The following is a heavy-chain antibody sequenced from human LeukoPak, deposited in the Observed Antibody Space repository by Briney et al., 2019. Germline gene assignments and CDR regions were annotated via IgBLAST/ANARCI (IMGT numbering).Heavy chain of an antibody. D-gene: IGHD5-18*01. Sequence: PGGSLRLSCTASGFTFGDYAISWFRQAPGKGLEWVGFIRSKAYGGTTEYAASVKGRYTISRDDSKSIAYLQMNSLKTEDTAVYYWTRDDYLGVGYSYVGNWFDPWGQGRLVTVSS. CDR3: TRDDYLGVGYSYVGNWFDP. V-gene: IGHV3-49*03. J-gene: IGHJ5*02. CDR1: GFTFGDYA. CDR2: IRSKAYGGTT.